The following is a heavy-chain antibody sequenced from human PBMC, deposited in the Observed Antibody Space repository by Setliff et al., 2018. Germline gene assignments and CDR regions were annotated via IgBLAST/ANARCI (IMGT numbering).Heavy chain of an antibody. CDR2: IIPIFGTA. V-gene: IGHV1-69*06. Sequence: GASVKVSCKASGYTFTSYDINWVRQATGQGLEWMGRIIPIFGTANYAQKFQGRVTITADKSTSTAYMELSSLRSEDTAVYYCARNWVTAQHYYYGMDVWGQGTTVTVSS. D-gene: IGHD2-21*02. CDR3: ARNWVTAQHYYYGMDV. J-gene: IGHJ6*02. CDR1: GYTFTSYD.